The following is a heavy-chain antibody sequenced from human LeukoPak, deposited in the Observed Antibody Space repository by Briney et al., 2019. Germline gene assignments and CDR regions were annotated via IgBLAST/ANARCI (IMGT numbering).Heavy chain of an antibody. D-gene: IGHD3-22*01. CDR1: GGSFTTYY. J-gene: IGHJ4*02. V-gene: IGHV4-59*08. Sequence: SETLSLTCTVSGGSFTTYYWSWIRQPPGKGPEWIGYIYYSGSTNYNPSLKSRVTISVDTSKNQFSLKLNSVTAADTAVYYCASSQYYYDSSGYFSGMSVDYWGQGTLVTVSS. CDR3: ASSQYYYDSSGYFSGMSVDY. CDR2: IYYSGST.